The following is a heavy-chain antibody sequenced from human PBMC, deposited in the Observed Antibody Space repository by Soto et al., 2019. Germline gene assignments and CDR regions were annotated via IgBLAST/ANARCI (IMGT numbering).Heavy chain of an antibody. CDR2: IYYSGST. J-gene: IGHJ4*02. CDR3: ARRNSGSDFSFAFDY. CDR1: GGSISTYY. V-gene: IGHV4-59*01. D-gene: IGHD5-12*01. Sequence: QVQLQESGPGLVKPSETLSLTCTVSGGSISTYYWSWIRQPPGKGLEWIGYIYYSGSTNYNPSLKSRVTISLETSKKQSSLNLSSVTAADTAVYYCARRNSGSDFSFAFDYWGQGILVTVSS.